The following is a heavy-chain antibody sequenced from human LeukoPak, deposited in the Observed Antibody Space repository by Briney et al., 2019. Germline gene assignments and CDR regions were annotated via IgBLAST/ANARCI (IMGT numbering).Heavy chain of an antibody. CDR3: AKDESGIVVVPAAAFDI. V-gene: IGHV3-30*02. D-gene: IGHD2-2*01. CDR1: GFTFSSYG. CDR2: IRYDGSNK. Sequence: PGGSLRLSCAASGFTFSSYGMHWVRQAPGKGLEWVAFIRYDGSNKYYADSVKGRFTISRDNSKNTLYLQMNSLRAEDTAVYYCAKDESGIVVVPAAAFDIWGQGTMVTVSS. J-gene: IGHJ3*02.